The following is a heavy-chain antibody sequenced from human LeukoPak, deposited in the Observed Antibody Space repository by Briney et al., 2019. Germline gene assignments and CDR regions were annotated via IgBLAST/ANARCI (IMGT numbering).Heavy chain of an antibody. CDR1: GFTFSSYG. CDR3: ARGSVTHYYYYGMDV. CDR2: ISYDGSNE. V-gene: IGHV3-30*03. J-gene: IGHJ6*02. Sequence: GRSLRLSCAASGFTFSSYGMHWVRQAPGKGLEWVALISYDGSNEYYADSVKGRFTISRDNSKNTLYLQMNSLRAEDTAVYYCARGSVTHYYYYGMDVWGQGTTVTVSS. D-gene: IGHD4-11*01.